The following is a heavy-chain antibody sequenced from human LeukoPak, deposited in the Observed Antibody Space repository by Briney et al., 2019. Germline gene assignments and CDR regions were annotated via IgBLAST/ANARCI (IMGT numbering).Heavy chain of an antibody. J-gene: IGHJ4*02. D-gene: IGHD6-19*01. CDR1: GFTFSDYY. V-gene: IGHV3-11*01. CDR2: ISSSGITI. Sequence: SLRLSCAASGFTFSDYYMSWIRQAPGNQQEWASYISSSGITIYYADSVQARFTTSRDNAKTSLNLQLNSATAEHPTLHYFARDLRSRIAVAYWGQGTLVTVSS. CDR3: ARDLRSRIAVAY.